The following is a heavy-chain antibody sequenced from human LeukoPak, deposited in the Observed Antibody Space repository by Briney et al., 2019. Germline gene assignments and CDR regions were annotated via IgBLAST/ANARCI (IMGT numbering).Heavy chain of an antibody. CDR1: GFTFSISA. V-gene: IGHV3-23*01. J-gene: IGHJ4*02. D-gene: IGHD3-10*01. Sequence: GGSLRLSCVVSGFTFSISAMSWVRQAPGKGLEWVSGISESGGSTHYADSVKGRFTSSRDNSKNTLYLQMNNLRAEDTAAYYCAKGSFWGQGTLVTVSS. CDR2: ISESGGST. CDR3: AKGSF.